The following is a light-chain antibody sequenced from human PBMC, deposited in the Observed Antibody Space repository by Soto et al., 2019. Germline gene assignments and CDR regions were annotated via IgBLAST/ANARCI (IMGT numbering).Light chain of an antibody. CDR1: SSKIGNNY. Sequence: QSVLAQPPSVSAAPGQKVTISCSGSSSKIGNNYVSWYQQLPGTAPKLLIYDNNKRPSGIPDRFSGSKSGTSATLGITGLQTGDEADYYCGTWDSRLSALYVFGTGTKVTVL. CDR2: DNN. CDR3: GTWDSRLSALYV. J-gene: IGLJ1*01. V-gene: IGLV1-51*01.